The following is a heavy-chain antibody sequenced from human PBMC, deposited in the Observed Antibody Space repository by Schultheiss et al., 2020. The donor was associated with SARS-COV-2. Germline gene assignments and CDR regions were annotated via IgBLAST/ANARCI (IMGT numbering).Heavy chain of an antibody. Sequence: GGSLRLSCAASGFTFSSYSMNWVRQAPGKGLEWVSVIYSGGSTYYADSVKGRFTISRDNSKNSLYLQMNSLRAEDTAVYYCARDVPYYYDSSGYYTGWFDPWGQGTLVTVSS. V-gene: IGHV3-66*01. D-gene: IGHD3-22*01. CDR3: ARDVPYYYDSSGYYTGWFDP. J-gene: IGHJ5*02. CDR2: IYSGGST. CDR1: GFTFSSYS.